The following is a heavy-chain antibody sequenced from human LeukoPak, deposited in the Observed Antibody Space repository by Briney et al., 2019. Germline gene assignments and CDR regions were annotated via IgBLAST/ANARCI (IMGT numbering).Heavy chain of an antibody. CDR2: IIPILGIA. CDR1: GGTFSSYA. Sequence: GASVTVSCKSSGGTFSSYAISWVRQAPGQGLEWMGRIIPILGIANYAQKFQGRVTITADKSTSTDYMELSSLRSEDTAVYYCAVSITMIVAPPLYWGQGTLVTVSS. J-gene: IGHJ4*02. D-gene: IGHD3-22*01. CDR3: AVSITMIVAPPLY. V-gene: IGHV1-69*04.